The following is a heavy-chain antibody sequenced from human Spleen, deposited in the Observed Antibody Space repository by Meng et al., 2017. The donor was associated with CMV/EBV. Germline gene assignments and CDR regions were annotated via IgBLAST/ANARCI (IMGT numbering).Heavy chain of an antibody. D-gene: IGHD4-23*01. J-gene: IGHJ4*02. CDR2: ISSSGSTI. V-gene: IGHV3-11*04. CDR1: GFTFSDYY. CDR3: ARDVPHTYYGGNGALNY. Sequence: GESLKISCAASGFTFSDYYMSWIRQAPGKGLEWVSYISSSGSTIYYADSVKGRFTISRDNAKNSLYLQMNSLRAEDTAVYYCARDVPHTYYGGNGALNYWGQGTLVTVSS.